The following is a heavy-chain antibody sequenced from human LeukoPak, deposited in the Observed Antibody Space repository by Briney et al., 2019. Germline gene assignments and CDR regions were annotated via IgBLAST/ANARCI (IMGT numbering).Heavy chain of an antibody. V-gene: IGHV4-4*07. J-gene: IGHJ4*02. Sequence: SETLSLTCTVSGGSISSYYWSWLRQPAGKGLEWIGRIYTSGSTNYNPSLKSRVTMSVDTSKNQFSLKLSSVTAADTAVYYCAGGYCSGGSCSSGSSFVYWGQGTLVTVSS. CDR1: GGSISSYY. D-gene: IGHD2-15*01. CDR3: AGGYCSGGSCSSGSSFVY. CDR2: IYTSGST.